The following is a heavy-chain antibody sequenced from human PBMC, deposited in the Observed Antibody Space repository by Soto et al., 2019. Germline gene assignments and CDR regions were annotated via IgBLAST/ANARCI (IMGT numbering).Heavy chain of an antibody. CDR2: ISYSGNT. J-gene: IGHJ4*02. D-gene: IGHD2-8*01. CDR3: ARAPMVLSRSYFDS. CDR1: GGSISNFY. Sequence: QVHLRESGPGLVKPSETLSLSCTVSGGSISNFYWSWIRQPPGKGLEWIGYISYSGNTNYNPSLKSRVSIAVDTSTNQLYLNLTSVIAADTAVYYCARAPMVLSRSYFDSWGQGTPVTVSS. V-gene: IGHV4-59*01.